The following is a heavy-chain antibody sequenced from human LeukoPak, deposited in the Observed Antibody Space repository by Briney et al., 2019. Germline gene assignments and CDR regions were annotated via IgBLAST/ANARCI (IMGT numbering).Heavy chain of an antibody. V-gene: IGHV1-2*02. D-gene: IGHD3-22*01. CDR2: INPNSGGT. J-gene: IGHJ4*02. CDR3: AREADYYDSSGYYGH. Sequence: ASVKLSCKASGYTFTGYYMHWVRQAPGQGLGWMGWINPNSGGTNYAQKFQGRVTITRDTSISTAYMELSRLRSDDTAVYYCAREADYYDSSGYYGHWGQGTLVTVSS. CDR1: GYTFTGYY.